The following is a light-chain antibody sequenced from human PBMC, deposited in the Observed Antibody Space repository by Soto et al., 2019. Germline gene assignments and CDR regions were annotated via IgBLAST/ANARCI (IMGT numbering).Light chain of an antibody. Sequence: QSALTQPRSVSGSPGQSVTISCTGTNSDVGGYNYVSWYQQHPGKAPKLMIYDVSKRPSGVPDRFSGSKSGNTASLTISGLQAEDEADYYCCSYAGSFWVFGGETKLTVL. J-gene: IGLJ3*02. CDR3: CSYAGSFWV. CDR2: DVS. V-gene: IGLV2-11*01. CDR1: NSDVGGYNY.